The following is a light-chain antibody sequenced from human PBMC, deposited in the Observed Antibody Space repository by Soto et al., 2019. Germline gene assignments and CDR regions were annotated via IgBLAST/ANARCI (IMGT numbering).Light chain of an antibody. J-gene: IGKJ1*01. CDR2: KAS. CDR3: QQYDSYSPT. CDR1: QSISTY. V-gene: IGKV1-5*03. Sequence: DIQMTQSPSTLSESIGDRVTITCRASQSISTYLAWFQQKPGKAPKLLIYKASSLQSGVPSRFSGSGSGTEFTLTISSLQPDDSATYYCQQYDSYSPTFGQGTKVEIK.